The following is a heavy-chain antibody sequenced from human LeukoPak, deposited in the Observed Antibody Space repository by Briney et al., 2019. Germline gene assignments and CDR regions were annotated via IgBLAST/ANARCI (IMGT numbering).Heavy chain of an antibody. V-gene: IGHV3-66*01. J-gene: IGHJ4*02. CDR2: IYSGGTT. CDR3: ARDGRRYSSSHAFDY. D-gene: IGHD6-13*01. CDR1: GFTVSSNY. Sequence: GGSLRLSCAASGFTVSSNYMSWVRQAPGKELEWVSVIYSGGTTYYADSVKGRFTISRDNSKNTLYLQMNSLRAEDTAVYYCARDGRRYSSSHAFDYWGQGTLVTVSS.